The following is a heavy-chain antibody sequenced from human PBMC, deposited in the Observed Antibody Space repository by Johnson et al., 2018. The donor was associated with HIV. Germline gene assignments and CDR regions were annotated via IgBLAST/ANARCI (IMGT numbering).Heavy chain of an antibody. D-gene: IGHD3-22*01. Sequence: QVQLVESGGGVVQPGRSLRLSCAASGFTFSSYAMHWVRQAPGKGLEWVAVISYVGTNEYYADSVKGRFTISRDNSKNTLYLQMNSLTAEDTAVYYCATFYYDNRDYYELASFLTDASDIWGQGTMVTVSS. CDR2: ISYVGTNE. CDR3: ATFYYDNRDYYELASFLTDASDI. V-gene: IGHV3-30*04. J-gene: IGHJ3*02. CDR1: GFTFSSYA.